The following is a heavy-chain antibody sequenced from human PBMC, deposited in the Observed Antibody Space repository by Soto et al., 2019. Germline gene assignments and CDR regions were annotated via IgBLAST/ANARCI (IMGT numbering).Heavy chain of an antibody. V-gene: IGHV1-46*03. CDR2: INPSGGST. CDR3: AREVYSGYATKVFDY. Sequence: ASVKVSCKASAYTFTSYYMHWVRQAPGQGLEWMGIINPSGGSTSYAQKFQGRVTMTRDTSTSTVYMELSSLRSEDTAVYYCAREVYSGYATKVFDYWGQGTLVTVSS. CDR1: AYTFTSYY. J-gene: IGHJ4*02. D-gene: IGHD5-12*01.